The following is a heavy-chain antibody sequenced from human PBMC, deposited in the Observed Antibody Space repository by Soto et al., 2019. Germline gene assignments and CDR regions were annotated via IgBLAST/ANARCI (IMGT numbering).Heavy chain of an antibody. Sequence: QVQLVESGGGVVQPGRSLRLSCAASGFTFSSYGMHWVRQAPGKGLEWVAVISYDGSNKYYADSVKGRFTISRDNSKNTLHLQINSLRAEDTAVYYCAKDLLAVSSWYATYDAFDIWGQGSMVSVSS. D-gene: IGHD6-13*01. V-gene: IGHV3-30*18. CDR3: AKDLLAVSSWYATYDAFDI. CDR1: GFTFSSYG. J-gene: IGHJ3*02. CDR2: ISYDGSNK.